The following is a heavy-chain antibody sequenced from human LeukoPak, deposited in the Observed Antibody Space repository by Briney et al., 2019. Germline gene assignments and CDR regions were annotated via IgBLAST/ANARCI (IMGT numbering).Heavy chain of an antibody. CDR2: IHYSGST. Sequence: PSETLSLTCTVSGGSISTYYWGWIRQPPGKGLEWIGYIHYSGSTNYNPSLKSRVTISVDTSKNQFSLKLSSVTAADTAVYYCARGVDWDRSFFYYYGMDVWGQGTTVTVSS. J-gene: IGHJ6*02. V-gene: IGHV4-59*12. D-gene: IGHD3-9*01. CDR1: GGSISTYY. CDR3: ARGVDWDRSFFYYYGMDV.